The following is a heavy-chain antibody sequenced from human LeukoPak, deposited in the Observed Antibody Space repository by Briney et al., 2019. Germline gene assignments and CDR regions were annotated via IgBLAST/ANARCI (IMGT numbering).Heavy chain of an antibody. J-gene: IGHJ4*02. CDR2: VNPNSGVT. CDR3: ARGSRVRGVWPGSQRGYFDY. Sequence: ASVKVSCKASGYSFIGYYIHWVRQAPGQGLEWMGSVNPNSGVTDYAQKFQGRITMTRDTSISTAYMELNRLTSDDTAVYYCARGSRVRGVWPGSQRGYFDYWGQGTLVTVSS. D-gene: IGHD3-10*01. CDR1: GYSFIGYY. V-gene: IGHV1-2*02.